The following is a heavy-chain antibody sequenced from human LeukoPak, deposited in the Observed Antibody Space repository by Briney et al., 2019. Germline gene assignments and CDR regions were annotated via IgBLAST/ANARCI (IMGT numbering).Heavy chain of an antibody. CDR2: IYDSGST. CDR3: ARGHGIYYDSSGYYYFDY. Sequence: PSETLSLTCTVSGGSISSYYWSWIRQPPGKGLEWIGYIYDSGSTNYNPSLKSRVTISVDTSKNQFSLKLSSVTAADTAVYYCARGHGIYYDSSGYYYFDYWGQGTLVTVSS. CDR1: GGSISSYY. V-gene: IGHV4-59*12. D-gene: IGHD3-22*01. J-gene: IGHJ4*02.